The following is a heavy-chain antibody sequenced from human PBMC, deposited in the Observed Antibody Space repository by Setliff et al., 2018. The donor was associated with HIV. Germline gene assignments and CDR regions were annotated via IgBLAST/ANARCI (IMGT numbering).Heavy chain of an antibody. J-gene: IGHJ4*02. V-gene: IGHV3-7*01. CDR3: AKELYYYGSGSYYIPGLFDY. CDR2: ISPDGSRN. Sequence: GGSLRLSCAASGFTFSSYTMNWVRQAPGKGLEWVASISPDGSRNHCVGSVKGRLTASRDNAKSSLYLQMDGLRAEDTAVYYCAKELYYYGSGSYYIPGLFDYWGQGTLVTVSS. CDR1: GFTFSSYT. D-gene: IGHD3-10*01.